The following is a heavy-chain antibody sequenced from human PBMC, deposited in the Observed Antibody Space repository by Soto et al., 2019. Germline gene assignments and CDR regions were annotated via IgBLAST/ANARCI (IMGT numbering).Heavy chain of an antibody. D-gene: IGHD3-3*01. CDR2: ISGSGGST. CDR1: GFTFSSYA. CDR3: AKGYDFWSGYYIADYYMDV. Sequence: GGSLRLSCAASGFTFSSYAMSWVRQAPGKGLEWVSAISGSGGSTYYADSVKGRFTISRDNSKNTLYLQMNSLRAEDTAVYYCAKGYDFWSGYYIADYYMDVWGKGTTVTVSS. J-gene: IGHJ6*03. V-gene: IGHV3-23*01.